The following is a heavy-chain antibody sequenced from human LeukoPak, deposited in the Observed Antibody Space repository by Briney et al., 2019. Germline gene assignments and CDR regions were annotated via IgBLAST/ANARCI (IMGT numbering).Heavy chain of an antibody. J-gene: IGHJ4*02. CDR3: AARPPIIVAGPFYY. D-gene: IGHD5-12*01. Sequence: GGSLRLSCAASGLTFSSSAMGWVRQAPGKGLEWVSTISGSGSSTYYADSVKGRFTIFRDNSKNTLYLQMHSLRAEDTAVYYCAARPPIIVAGPFYYWGQGTLVTVSS. CDR2: ISGSGSST. CDR1: GLTFSSSA. V-gene: IGHV3-23*01.